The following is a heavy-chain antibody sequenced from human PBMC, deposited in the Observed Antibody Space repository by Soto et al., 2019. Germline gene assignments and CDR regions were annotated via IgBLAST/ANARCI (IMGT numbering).Heavy chain of an antibody. V-gene: IGHV1-69*13. Sequence: GASVKVSCKASGGTLSSYAISWVRQAPGQGLEWMGGVIPIFGTANYAQKFQGRVTITADESTSTAYMELSSLRSEDTAVYYCAREDWRRHFDYWGQGTLVTVSS. J-gene: IGHJ4*02. CDR2: VIPIFGTA. CDR3: AREDWRRHFDY. CDR1: GGTLSSYA. D-gene: IGHD3-3*01.